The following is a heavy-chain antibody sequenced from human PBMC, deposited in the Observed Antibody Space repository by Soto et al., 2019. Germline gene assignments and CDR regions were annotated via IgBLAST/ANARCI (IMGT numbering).Heavy chain of an antibody. J-gene: IGHJ4*02. CDR2: IYSGGSA. V-gene: IGHV3-53*01. D-gene: IGHD6-19*01. CDR3: VREGASGWHFDS. CDR1: GFEFSPNH. Sequence: GGSLRLSCVTSGFEFSPNHMSWVRQAPGKGLEWLSVIYSGGSAYYAESVKGRFTISRDNSKNTVYLRMDSLTTGDTAVYYWVREGASGWHFDSWGQGTLVTVSS.